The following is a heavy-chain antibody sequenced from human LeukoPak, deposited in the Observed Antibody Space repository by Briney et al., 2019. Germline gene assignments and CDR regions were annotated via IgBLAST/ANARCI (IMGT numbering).Heavy chain of an antibody. J-gene: IGHJ6*04. D-gene: IGHD4-17*01. CDR3: ARGRAVPTGYGMDV. CDR2: ISSSGSTI. Sequence: QPGGSLRLSCAASGFTFSSYEMNWVRQAPGKGLEWVSYISSSGSTIYYADSVKGRFTIFRDNAKNSLYLQMNSLRAEDTAVYYCARGRAVPTGYGMDVWGKGTTVTVSS. V-gene: IGHV3-48*03. CDR1: GFTFSSYE.